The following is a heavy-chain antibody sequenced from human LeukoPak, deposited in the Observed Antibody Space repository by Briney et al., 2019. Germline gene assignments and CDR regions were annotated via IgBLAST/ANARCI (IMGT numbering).Heavy chain of an antibody. CDR2: INPNSGGT. D-gene: IGHD3-3*01. CDR3: ARDRHDFWSGYYTNGYFDY. J-gene: IGHJ4*02. CDR1: GYTFTGYY. V-gene: IGHV1-2*02. Sequence: ASVKVSCKASGYTFTGYYMHWVRQAPGQGLEWMGWINPNSGGTNYAQKFQGGVTMTRDTSISTAYMELSRLRSDDTAVYYCARDRHDFWSGYYTNGYFDYWGQGTLVTVSS.